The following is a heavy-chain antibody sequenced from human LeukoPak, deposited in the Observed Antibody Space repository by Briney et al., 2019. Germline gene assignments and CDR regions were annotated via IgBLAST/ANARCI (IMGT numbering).Heavy chain of an antibody. D-gene: IGHD3-22*01. CDR2: ISYDGSNK. CDR3: AKGGYYDSSGYRADDAFDI. J-gene: IGHJ3*02. Sequence: GGSLRLSCAASGFTFSTYAMHWVRQAPGKGLEWVAVISYDGSNKYYADSVRGRFSISRDDSKNTLYLQMNSLRAEDTAVYYCAKGGYYDSSGYRADDAFDIWGQGTMVTVSS. CDR1: GFTFSTYA. V-gene: IGHV3-30*04.